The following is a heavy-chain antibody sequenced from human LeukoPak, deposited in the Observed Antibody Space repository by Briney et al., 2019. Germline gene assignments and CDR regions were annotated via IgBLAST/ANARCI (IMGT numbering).Heavy chain of an antibody. CDR1: GGSISSGDYY. J-gene: IGHJ4*02. V-gene: IGHV4-30-4*08. Sequence: SQTLSLTCTLSGGSISSGDYYWSWIRQPLGKGLEWIAYMYYSGSTYYNPSLKSRLITSVDTSKNQFSLKLSSVTAADTAVYYCARLYCSSTSCYYFDYWGQGTLVTVSS. CDR2: MYYSGST. D-gene: IGHD2-2*01. CDR3: ARLYCSSTSCYYFDY.